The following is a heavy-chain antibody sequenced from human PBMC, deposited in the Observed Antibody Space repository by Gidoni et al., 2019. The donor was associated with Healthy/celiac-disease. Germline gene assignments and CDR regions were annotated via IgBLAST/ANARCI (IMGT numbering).Heavy chain of an antibody. V-gene: IGHV3-33*01. D-gene: IGHD4-17*01. CDR1: GFTFGRSG. CDR3: ARDPRYGDYAPLGY. CDR2: IWYYGSNK. J-gene: IGHJ4*02. Sequence: QGQLVESGGGVVKPGRSRRLSWAAAGFTFGRSGMHWVRQAPGKGLGWGAVIWYYGSNKYYADSVQGRFTISRDNSKNTLYLQMNSLRAEDTAVYYCARDPRYGDYAPLGYWGQGTLVTVSS.